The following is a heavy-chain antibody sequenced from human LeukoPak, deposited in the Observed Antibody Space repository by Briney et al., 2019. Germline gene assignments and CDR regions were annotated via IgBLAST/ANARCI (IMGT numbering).Heavy chain of an antibody. D-gene: IGHD3-22*01. V-gene: IGHV3-53*01. Sequence: GGSLRLSCAASGFTVSSNYMNWVRQAPGKGLEWVSVLYSGGATYYADSVKGRFTISRDNSKNTLYLQMNSLQTEDTAVYYCATDFYDSTWGQGTLVTVSS. CDR1: GFTVSSNY. CDR2: LYSGGAT. J-gene: IGHJ5*02. CDR3: ATDFYDST.